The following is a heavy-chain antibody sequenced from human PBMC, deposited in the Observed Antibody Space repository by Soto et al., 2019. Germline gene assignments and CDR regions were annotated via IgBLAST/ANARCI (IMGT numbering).Heavy chain of an antibody. J-gene: IGHJ4*02. V-gene: IGHV3-23*01. CDR1: GFTFSSYA. CDR2: ISGSGGST. CDR3: AKDVSGSYYSRFDY. Sequence: PGGSLRLSCAASGFTFSSYAMSWVRQAPGKGLEWVSAISGSGGSTYYADSVKGLFTISRDNSKKTLYMKMNSLRAEDTAVYHCAKDVSGSYYSRFDYWGQGTLVTVSS. D-gene: IGHD1-26*01.